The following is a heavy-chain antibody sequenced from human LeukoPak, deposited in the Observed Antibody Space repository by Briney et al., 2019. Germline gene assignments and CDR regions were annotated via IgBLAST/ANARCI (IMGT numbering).Heavy chain of an antibody. CDR1: GYTFTGYY. Sequence: ASVKVSCKASGYTFTGYYMHWVRQAPGQGLEWMGIINPSGGSTSYAQKFQGRVTMTRDTSTSTVYMELSSLRSEDTAVYYCARSGVAAAADYWGQGTLVTVSS. CDR3: ARSGVAAAADY. D-gene: IGHD6-13*01. V-gene: IGHV1-46*01. CDR2: INPSGGST. J-gene: IGHJ4*02.